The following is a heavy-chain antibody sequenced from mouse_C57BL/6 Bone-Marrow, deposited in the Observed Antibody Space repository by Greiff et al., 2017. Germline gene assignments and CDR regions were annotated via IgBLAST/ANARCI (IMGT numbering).Heavy chain of an antibody. D-gene: IGHD2-1*01. Sequence: QVQLKESGAELVRPGASLTLSCKASGYTFTDYEMPWVKQTPVHGLEWMGAISPETGSTAYNQKFQGKVILTAYKSSSTDYMEHRSLISEDSAVYYCTQTPFYYVLTWCFDVWGTGTTVTVSS. CDR2: ISPETGST. J-gene: IGHJ1*03. CDR3: TQTPFYYVLTWCFDV. V-gene: IGHV1-15*01. CDR1: GYTFTDYE.